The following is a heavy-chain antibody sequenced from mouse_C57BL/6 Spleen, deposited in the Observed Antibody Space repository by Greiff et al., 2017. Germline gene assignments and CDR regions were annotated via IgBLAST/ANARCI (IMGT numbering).Heavy chain of an antibody. CDR1: GFTFSDYG. CDR3: ARVYAMDY. J-gene: IGHJ4*01. CDR2: ISSGSSTI. V-gene: IGHV5-17*01. Sequence: EVHLVESGGGLVKPGGSLKLSCAASGFTFSDYGMHWVRQAPEKGLEWVAYISSGSSTIYYADTVQGRFTISRDNAKNTLFLQMTSLRSEDTAMYYCARVYAMDYWGQGTSVTVSS.